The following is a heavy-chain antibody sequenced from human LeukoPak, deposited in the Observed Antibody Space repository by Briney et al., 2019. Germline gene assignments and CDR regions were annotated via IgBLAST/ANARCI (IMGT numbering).Heavy chain of an antibody. Sequence: GGSLRLSCAASGFTFDDYGMSWVRQAPGKGLEWVSGINWNGDSTGYADSVKGRFTISRDNAKNSLYLQMNSLRAEDTALYYCARANGDYGRDAFDIWGQGTMVTVSS. V-gene: IGHV3-20*04. CDR2: INWNGDST. D-gene: IGHD4-17*01. J-gene: IGHJ3*02. CDR3: ARANGDYGRDAFDI. CDR1: GFTFDDYG.